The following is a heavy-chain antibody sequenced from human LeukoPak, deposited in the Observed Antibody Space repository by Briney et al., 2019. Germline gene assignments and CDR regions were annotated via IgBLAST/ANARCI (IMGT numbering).Heavy chain of an antibody. J-gene: IGHJ3*02. D-gene: IGHD3-10*01. CDR1: GFTFRSYL. V-gene: IGHV3-21*01. CDR3: ARDRNERGSDAFDI. CDR2: ISSSTSYI. Sequence: GGSLRLSCAASGFTFRSYLMNWVRQAPGKGLEWVSVISSSTSYIYYADSVKGRFTISRDNAKNSVYLQMNSLRADDTGVYYCARDRNERGSDAFDIWGQGTKVTVSP.